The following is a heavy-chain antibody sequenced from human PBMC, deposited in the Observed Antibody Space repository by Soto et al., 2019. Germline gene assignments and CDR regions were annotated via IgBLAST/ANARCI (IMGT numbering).Heavy chain of an antibody. CDR1: GFAVSSYS. CDR2: MPFDGNSK. J-gene: IGHJ4*02. CDR3: TRGRSMIANDDFEY. Sequence: GGSLRLSCAASGFAVSSYSMHWVRQAPGKGLEWVAAMPFDGNSKYFADSVKGRFKISRDTSKNTWSLEMESLGVGDSALYHCTRGRSMIANDDFEYWGQGTQVTVSS. D-gene: IGHD2-21*01. V-gene: IGHV3-30-3*01.